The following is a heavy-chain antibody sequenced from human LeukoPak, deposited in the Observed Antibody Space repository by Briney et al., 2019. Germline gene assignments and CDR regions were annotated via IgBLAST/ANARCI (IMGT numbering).Heavy chain of an antibody. J-gene: IGHJ3*02. D-gene: IGHD3-22*01. V-gene: IGHV3-48*01. CDR2: ISTTSKTI. CDR3: ATYHDTTGYFKEAFEM. Sequence: PGGSLRLSCTTSGLTFSHYSMNWVRQAPGKGLEWLSYISTTSKTIYYVDSVKGRFNVSRDNGKNLLILEMKSLRAEDTGLCFCATYHDTTGYFKEAFEMWGQGTFVTVSP. CDR1: GLTFSHYS.